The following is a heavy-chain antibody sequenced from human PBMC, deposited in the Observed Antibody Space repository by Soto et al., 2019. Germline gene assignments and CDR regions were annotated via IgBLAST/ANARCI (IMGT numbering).Heavy chain of an antibody. CDR1: GGSISSYY. J-gene: IGHJ4*02. Sequence: SETLSLTCTVSGGSISSYYWSWIRQPPGKGLEWIGYIYYSGSTNYNPSLKSRVTISVDTSKNQFSLKLSSVTAADTAVYYCARVKRVLRFLEWLEYYFDYWGQGTLVTVSS. V-gene: IGHV4-59*12. CDR2: IYYSGST. D-gene: IGHD3-3*01. CDR3: ARVKRVLRFLEWLEYYFDY.